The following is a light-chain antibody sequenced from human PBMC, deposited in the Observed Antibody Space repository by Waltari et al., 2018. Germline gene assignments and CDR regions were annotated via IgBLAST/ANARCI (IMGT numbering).Light chain of an antibody. CDR1: SDVDFDNYR. CDR3: MVWHNDGWV. CDR2: YRTDSDY. V-gene: IGLV5-45*01. Sequence: QPVLSQPTSLSESPGASARLTCTLRSDVDFDNYRIFWYQQRPGSPPRYLLNYRTDSDYHQGSGVPSRFSGSKNVVASAGNLLISGLQSDDEADYYCMVWHNDGWVFGGGTRLTVL. J-gene: IGLJ3*02.